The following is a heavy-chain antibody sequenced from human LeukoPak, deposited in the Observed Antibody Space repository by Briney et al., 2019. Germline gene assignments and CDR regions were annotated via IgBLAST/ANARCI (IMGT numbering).Heavy chain of an antibody. V-gene: IGHV1-18*01. CDR1: GYTFTSYG. CDR3: ARWPRHSSSWYNPDYYGMDV. D-gene: IGHD6-13*01. CDR2: ISAYNGNT. J-gene: IGHJ6*02. Sequence: GASVKVSCKASGYTFTSYGISWVRQAPGQGLEWMGWISAYNGNTNYAQKLQGRVTMTTDTSTSTAYMELRSLRSDDTAVYYCARWPRHSSSWYNPDYYGMDVWGQGTTVTVSS.